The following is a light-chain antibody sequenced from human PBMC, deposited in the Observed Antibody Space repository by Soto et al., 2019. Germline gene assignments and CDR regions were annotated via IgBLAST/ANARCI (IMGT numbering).Light chain of an antibody. CDR3: MQGLQPPLS. V-gene: IGKV2-28*01. CDR2: LGS. J-gene: IGKJ4*01. Sequence: DIVMTQSPLSLPVTPGEPASMSCRSSQSLLHSNGYNYLGWFLQKPGQSPQLLIYLGSSRASGVPDRFSGSGSGTDFTLRISRVEAEDVGVYYCMQGLQPPLSFGGGTKVEIK. CDR1: QSLLHSNGYNY.